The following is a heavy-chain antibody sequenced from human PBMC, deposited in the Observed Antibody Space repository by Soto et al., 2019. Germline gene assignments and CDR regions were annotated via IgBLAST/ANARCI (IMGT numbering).Heavy chain of an antibody. CDR2: INHSGST. V-gene: IGHV4-34*01. J-gene: IGHJ6*02. CDR1: GRSFSGYY. Sequence: PETLSLTCAFYGRSFSGYYLSWIRQPPGKGLEWIGEINHSGSTNYNPSLKSRVTISVDTSKNQFSLKLSSVTAADTAVYYCARGLWGGYSYGSVWYGMDVWGQGTTVTVSS. D-gene: IGHD5-18*01. CDR3: ARGLWGGYSYGSVWYGMDV.